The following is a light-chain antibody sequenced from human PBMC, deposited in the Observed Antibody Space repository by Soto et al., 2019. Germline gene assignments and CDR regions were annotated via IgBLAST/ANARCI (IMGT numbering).Light chain of an antibody. CDR1: QSVSSSN. CDR3: QHRMNWPLT. J-gene: IGKJ5*01. CDR2: AAS. Sequence: DIVLTQSPGTLSLSPGERATLSCRASQSVSSSNLAWYQQKPAQAPRLLIYAASRRAPGIPERFSGSGSGTDFTLTISRLEPEDFAVYYCQHRMNWPLTFGQGTRLEIK. V-gene: IGKV3D-20*02.